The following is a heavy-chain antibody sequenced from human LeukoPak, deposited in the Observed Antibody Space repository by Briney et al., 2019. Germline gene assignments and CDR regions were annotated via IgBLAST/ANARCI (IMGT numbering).Heavy chain of an antibody. CDR3: AKDRRPHYYDSSGYYS. Sequence: PGGSLRLSCAASGFTVSSNYMSWVRQAPGKGLEWVSVIYSGGSTYYADSVKGRFTISRDNSKNTLYLQMNSLRAEDTAVYYCAKDRRPHYYDSSGYYSWGQGTLVTVSS. CDR1: GFTVSSNY. D-gene: IGHD3-22*01. J-gene: IGHJ5*02. V-gene: IGHV3-53*01. CDR2: IYSGGST.